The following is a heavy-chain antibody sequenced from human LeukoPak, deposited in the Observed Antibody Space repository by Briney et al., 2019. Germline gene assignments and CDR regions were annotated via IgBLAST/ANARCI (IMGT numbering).Heavy chain of an antibody. Sequence: QSGGSLRLPCAASGFTFSSYWMSWVRQAPGKGLEWVANIKQDGSEKYYVDSVKGRFTISRDNAKNSLYLQMNSLRAEDTAVYYCVRETFTVTSMGAFDIWGQGTMVTVSS. CDR1: GFTFSSYW. D-gene: IGHD4-17*01. V-gene: IGHV3-7*01. J-gene: IGHJ3*02. CDR2: IKQDGSEK. CDR3: VRETFTVTSMGAFDI.